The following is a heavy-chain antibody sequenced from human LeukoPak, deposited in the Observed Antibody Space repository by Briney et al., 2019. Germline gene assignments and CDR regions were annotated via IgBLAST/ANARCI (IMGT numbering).Heavy chain of an antibody. D-gene: IGHD6-19*01. J-gene: IGHJ4*02. CDR1: GGSISSGGYY. CDR3: ARVWSSGWSSFDY. CDR2: IYYSGST. Sequence: SQTLSLTCTVSGGSISSGGYYWSWIRQHPGKGLEWIGYIYYSGSTYYNPSLKSRVTISVDTSKNQFSLKLSSVTAADAAVYYCARVWSSGWSSFDYWGQGTLVTVSS. V-gene: IGHV4-31*03.